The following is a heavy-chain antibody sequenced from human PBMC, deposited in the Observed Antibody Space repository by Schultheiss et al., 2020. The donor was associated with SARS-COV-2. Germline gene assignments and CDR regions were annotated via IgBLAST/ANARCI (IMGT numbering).Heavy chain of an antibody. CDR3: ARDVDYGDWFDP. J-gene: IGHJ5*02. D-gene: IGHD4-17*01. Sequence: SETLSLTCAVYGGSFSGYYWSWIRQPPGKGLEWIGSIYYSGSTYYNPSLKSRLTISVDTSKNQFSLKLSSVTAADTAVYYCARDVDYGDWFDPWGQGTLVTVSS. V-gene: IGHV4-34*11. CDR1: GGSFSGYY. CDR2: IYYSGST.